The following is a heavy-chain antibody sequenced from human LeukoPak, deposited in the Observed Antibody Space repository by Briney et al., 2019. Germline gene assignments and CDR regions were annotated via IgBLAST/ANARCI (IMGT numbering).Heavy chain of an antibody. V-gene: IGHV3-21*01. CDR3: ARAGYCSSTSCFDY. CDR1: GFTFSSYT. D-gene: IGHD2-2*01. Sequence: GGSLRLSCAASGFTFSSYTMNWVRQAPGMGLEWVSSISDSSYYIYYADSVRGRFTVSRDNAKNSLYLQMNSLRAEDTAVYYCARAGYCSSTSCFDYWGQGTLVTVSS. CDR2: ISDSSYYI. J-gene: IGHJ4*02.